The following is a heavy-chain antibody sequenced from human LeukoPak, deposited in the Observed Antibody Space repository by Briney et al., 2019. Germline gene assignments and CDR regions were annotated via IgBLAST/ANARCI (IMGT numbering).Heavy chain of an antibody. J-gene: IGHJ4*02. CDR3: VKVTTAGFVDH. CDR1: GFTFDDYA. Sequence: GGSLRLSCAASGFTFDDYAMHWVRQAPGKGLEWVSGIGGNSGGIVYADSVNGRFPLSRDNAKNHLYLQMNSLGAEDTAFYYCVKVTTAGFVDHWGQGTLVTVSS. CDR2: IGGNSGGI. V-gene: IGHV3-9*01. D-gene: IGHD4-11*01.